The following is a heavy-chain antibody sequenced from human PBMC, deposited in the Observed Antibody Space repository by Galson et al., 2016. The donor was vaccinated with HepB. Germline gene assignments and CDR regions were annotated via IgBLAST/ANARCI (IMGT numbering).Heavy chain of an antibody. D-gene: IGHD3-10*01. CDR3: AQDRHYGSGIVGY. CDR2: IPYDGSNK. J-gene: IGHJ4*02. CDR1: GVTFRNYG. V-gene: IGHV3-30*18. Sequence: SLRLSCAASGVTFRNYGMHWVRQAPGKGLEWVAAIPYDGSNKYYTESVKGRFIISRDNSKNTLYLQMNSLRPEDTAVYYCAQDRHYGSGIVGYWGQGTLVTVSS.